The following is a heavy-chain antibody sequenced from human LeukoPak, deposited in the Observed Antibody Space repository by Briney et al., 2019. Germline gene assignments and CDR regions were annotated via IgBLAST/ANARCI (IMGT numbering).Heavy chain of an antibody. CDR3: ARDSGWELKQYYFDH. Sequence: ASVKVSCKASGYTFTGYHINWVRQAPGQGLEWMGWISVYNGYTEFAQKFQGRVTMTTDTSTRTTYMELRGLRSDDTAVYYCARDSGWELKQYYFDHWGQGTLVTVSS. V-gene: IGHV1-18*01. J-gene: IGHJ4*02. CDR1: GYTFTGYH. D-gene: IGHD1-26*01. CDR2: ISVYNGYT.